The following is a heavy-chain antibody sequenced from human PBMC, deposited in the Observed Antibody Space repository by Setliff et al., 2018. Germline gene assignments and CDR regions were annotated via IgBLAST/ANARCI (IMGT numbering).Heavy chain of an antibody. CDR1: GFTFSDYY. D-gene: IGHD5-18*01. J-gene: IGHJ4*02. CDR3: ARVSRSYGLPLDY. CDR2: ISSSGSTI. V-gene: IGHV3-11*04. Sequence: GGSLRLSCVASGFTFSDYYMSWIRQAPGKGLEWVSYISSSGSTIYYADSVKGRFTISRDNAKNSLYLQMNSLRAEDTAVYYCARVSRSYGLPLDYWGQGTLVTVSS.